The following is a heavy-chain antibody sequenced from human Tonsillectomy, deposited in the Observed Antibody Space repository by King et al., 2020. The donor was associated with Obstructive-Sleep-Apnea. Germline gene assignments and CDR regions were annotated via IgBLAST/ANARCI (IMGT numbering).Heavy chain of an antibody. V-gene: IGHV3-20*01. Sequence: QLVQSGGGVVRPGGSLRLSCAASGFTFDDYGMSWVRQAPGKGLEWVSGINWNGGSTGYADSVKGRFIISRDNAKNSLYLQMNSLRAEDTALYHCARRMGYYYDSSGYSFDYWGQGTLVTVSS. CDR1: GFTFDDYG. J-gene: IGHJ4*02. CDR3: ARRMGYYYDSSGYSFDY. CDR2: INWNGGST. D-gene: IGHD3-22*01.